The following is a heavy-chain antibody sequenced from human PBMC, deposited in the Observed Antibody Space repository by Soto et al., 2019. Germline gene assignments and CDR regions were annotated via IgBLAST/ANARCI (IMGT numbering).Heavy chain of an antibody. V-gene: IGHV3-7*01. CDR3: ARDPESSAFDI. CDR2: INQDGSVK. Sequence: GGSLRVSCAASGFTFSSSWMSWVRQAPGKGLEWVGNINQDGSVKNYVDSVKGRFTFSRDNAKNSLYVQMNSLRVDDTAVYYCARDPESSAFDIWGQGTMVT. J-gene: IGHJ3*02. CDR1: GFTFSSSW.